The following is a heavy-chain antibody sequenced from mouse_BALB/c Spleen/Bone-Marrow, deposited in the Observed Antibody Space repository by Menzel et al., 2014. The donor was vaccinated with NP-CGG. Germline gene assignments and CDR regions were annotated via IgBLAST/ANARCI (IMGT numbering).Heavy chain of an antibody. Sequence: EVQVVESGGGLVQPGGSRKLSCAASGFTFSSFGMHWVRQAPEKGLEWAAYISSGSTAIFYADTVKGRFTISRDNPKNTLFLQMTSLRSEDTAMYYCTRGGNWDDFDVWGAGTTVTVSS. D-gene: IGHD4-1*01. V-gene: IGHV5-17*02. CDR1: GFTFSSFG. CDR2: ISSGSTAI. J-gene: IGHJ1*01. CDR3: TRGGNWDDFDV.